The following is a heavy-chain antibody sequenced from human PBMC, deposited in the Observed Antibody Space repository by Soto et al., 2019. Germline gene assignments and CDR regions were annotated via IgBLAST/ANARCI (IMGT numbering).Heavy chain of an antibody. CDR3: ASPKIAFYNWFDP. D-gene: IGHD3-3*02. CDR1: GGSISSSSYY. J-gene: IGHJ5*02. CDR2: IYYSGST. V-gene: IGHV4-39*01. Sequence: TSETLSLTCTVSGGSISSSSYYWGWIRQPPGKGLEWIGSIYYSGSTYYNPSLKSRVTISVDTSKNQFSLKLSSVTAADTAVYYCASPKIAFYNWFDPGGQETLVT.